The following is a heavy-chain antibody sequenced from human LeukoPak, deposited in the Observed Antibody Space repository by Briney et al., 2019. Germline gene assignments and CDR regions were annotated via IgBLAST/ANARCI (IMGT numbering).Heavy chain of an antibody. CDR3: AREGTAGTNLNWFDP. CDR2: ISYSGST. V-gene: IGHV4-59*01. J-gene: IGHJ5*02. Sequence: SETLSLTCAVSGDSISSYYWSWIRQPPGKGLEWIGYISYSGSTNFNPSLKSRVTISVDTSKNQFSLKLSSVTAADTAVYYCAREGTAGTNLNWFDPWGQGTLVTVSS. CDR1: GDSISSYY. D-gene: IGHD1-1*01.